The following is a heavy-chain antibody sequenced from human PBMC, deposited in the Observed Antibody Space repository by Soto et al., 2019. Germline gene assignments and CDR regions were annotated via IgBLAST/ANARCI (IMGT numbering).Heavy chain of an antibody. J-gene: IGHJ6*02. CDR2: ISYDGSNK. Sequence: QVQLVESGGGVVQPGRSLRLSCAASGFTFSSYGMHWVRQAPGKGLEWVAVISYDGSNKYYADSVKGRFTIYRDNSKNTLYQQMTSLRAEDTAVYYCAKEVVEERVATIDYYYYGMDVWGQGTTVTVSS. V-gene: IGHV3-30*18. CDR3: AKEVVEERVATIDYYYYGMDV. CDR1: GFTFSSYG. D-gene: IGHD5-12*01.